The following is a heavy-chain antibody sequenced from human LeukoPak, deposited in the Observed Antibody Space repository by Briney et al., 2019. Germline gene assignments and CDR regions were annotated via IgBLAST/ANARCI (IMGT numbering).Heavy chain of an antibody. J-gene: IGHJ4*02. CDR1: GYTFSGCY. CDR3: TRVIAAQENKFDY. V-gene: IGHV1-2*02. D-gene: IGHD6-25*01. Sequence: ASVRVSCKASGYTFSGCYMHWVRQAPGQGLEWMGWNNANSGDTNYAQKFQDRVTMTRDTSISTAYMELSRLRSDDTAVYYCTRVIAAQENKFDYWGQGTPVTVSS. CDR2: NNANSGDT.